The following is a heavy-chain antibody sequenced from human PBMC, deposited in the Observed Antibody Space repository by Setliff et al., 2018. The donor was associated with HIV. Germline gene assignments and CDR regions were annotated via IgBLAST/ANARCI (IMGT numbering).Heavy chain of an antibody. CDR2: INPNSGGT. D-gene: IGHD3-3*01. Sequence: ASVKVSCKASGYTFTGYYMHWVRQAPGQGLEWMGWINPNSGGTNYAQKFQGRVTMTRDTSISTAYMELSRLRSDDTAVYYCARGGTIFGVVISNYYYYMDVWGKGTTVTVS. V-gene: IGHV1-2*02. J-gene: IGHJ6*03. CDR3: ARGGTIFGVVISNYYYYMDV. CDR1: GYTFTGYY.